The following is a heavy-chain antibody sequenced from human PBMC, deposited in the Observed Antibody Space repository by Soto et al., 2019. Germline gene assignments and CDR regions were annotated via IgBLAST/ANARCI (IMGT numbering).Heavy chain of an antibody. CDR3: GFGEESRFYYYGMDV. J-gene: IGHJ6*02. Sequence: EVQLVESGGGLVQRGGSLRLSCAASGLTFSSYSMNWVRQAPGKGLEWVSYISSSSSTIYYADSVKGRFTISRDNAKNSLYLQMISLRAEDTAVYYCGFGEESRFYYYGMDVWGQGTTVTVSS. D-gene: IGHD3-10*01. V-gene: IGHV3-48*01. CDR1: GLTFSSYS. CDR2: ISSSSSTI.